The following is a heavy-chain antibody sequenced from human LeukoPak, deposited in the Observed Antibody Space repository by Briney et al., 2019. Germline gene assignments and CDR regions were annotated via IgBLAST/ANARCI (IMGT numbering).Heavy chain of an antibody. CDR2: ISSSGSTI. J-gene: IGHJ5*02. V-gene: IGHV3-11*04. CDR1: GFTFSDYY. Sequence: GSLRLSCAASGFTFSDYYMSWIRQAPGKGLEWVSYISSSGSTIYYADSVKGRFTISRDNAKNTLYLQMNSLRAEDTAVYYCARDVPHNWFDTWGQGTLVTVSS. CDR3: ARDVPHNWFDT.